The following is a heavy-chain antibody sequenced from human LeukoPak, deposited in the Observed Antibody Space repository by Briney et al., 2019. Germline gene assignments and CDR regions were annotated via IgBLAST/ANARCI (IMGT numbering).Heavy chain of an antibody. CDR2: ISYDESNI. V-gene: IGHV3-30-3*01. CDR1: GFTFGSYA. J-gene: IGHJ4*02. D-gene: IGHD6-19*01. CDR3: ARESVAGIGQRAYYFDY. Sequence: PGRSLRLSCSPSGFTFGSYAMHWVRQAPGKGLEWVAVISYDESNIYYADSVKGRFTISRDNSKNTLYLQMNSLRAEDTAVYYCARESVAGIGQRAYYFDYWGQGTLVTVSS.